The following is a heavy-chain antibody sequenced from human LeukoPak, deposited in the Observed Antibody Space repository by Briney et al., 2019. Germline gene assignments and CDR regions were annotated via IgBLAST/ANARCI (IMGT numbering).Heavy chain of an antibody. CDR1: GFTFSNAW. J-gene: IGHJ4*02. CDR3: ATTVATIAVMDH. V-gene: IGHV3-15*01. Sequence: GGSLTLSCAAPGFTFSNAWVTWVRQAPGKGLEWVGRIKRIASGATIDNAAPVRGSFTVSKDDSKNNVYLHMNSLKTKDTAVCYCATTVATIAVMDHGGQGALVTVSS. D-gene: IGHD5-24*01. CDR2: IKRIASGATI.